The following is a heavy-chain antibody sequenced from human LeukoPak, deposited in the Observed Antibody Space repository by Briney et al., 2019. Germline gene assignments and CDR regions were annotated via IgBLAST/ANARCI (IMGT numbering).Heavy chain of an antibody. CDR2: ISSSGGPI. CDR1: GFTFSSYE. Sequence: GGSLRLSCAASGFTFSSYEMNWVRQAPGKGLEWVSYISSSGGPIYYADSVRGRFTISRDNAKNLLYLQMNSLRVEDTAVYYCVRDQVDTGAFDIWGQGTMVTVSS. D-gene: IGHD5-18*01. CDR3: VRDQVDTGAFDI. J-gene: IGHJ3*02. V-gene: IGHV3-48*03.